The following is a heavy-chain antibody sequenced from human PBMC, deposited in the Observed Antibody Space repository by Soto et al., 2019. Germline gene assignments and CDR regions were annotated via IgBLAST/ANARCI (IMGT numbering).Heavy chain of an antibody. J-gene: IGHJ4*02. Sequence: QLQLQESGSGLVKPSQTLSLTCAVSGGSISSGGYSWSWIRQPPGKGLEWIGYIYNSGSTYYNPSLKSRVTISVDRSKNQFSLKLSSVTAADTAVYYCARDGDYYDSSGYSPFRYWGQGTLVTVSS. CDR1: GGSISSGGYS. V-gene: IGHV4-30-2*01. CDR2: IYNSGST. D-gene: IGHD3-22*01. CDR3: ARDGDYYDSSGYSPFRY.